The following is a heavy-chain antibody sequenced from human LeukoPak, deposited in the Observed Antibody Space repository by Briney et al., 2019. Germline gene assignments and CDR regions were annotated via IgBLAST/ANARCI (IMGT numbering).Heavy chain of an antibody. CDR3: AREPIVVVPAAMRENWFDP. D-gene: IGHD2-2*01. Sequence: GGSLRLSCAASGFTFSSYWMSWVRRAPGRGLEWVANKKQEGREKYYVDSVKGRFTISRDNAKNSLYLQMNSLRAEDTAVYYCAREPIVVVPAAMRENWFDPWGQGTLVTVSS. CDR1: GFTFSSYW. J-gene: IGHJ5*02. CDR2: KKQEGREK. V-gene: IGHV3-7*01.